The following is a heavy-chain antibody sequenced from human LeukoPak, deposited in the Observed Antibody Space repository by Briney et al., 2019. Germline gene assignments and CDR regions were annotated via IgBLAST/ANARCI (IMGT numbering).Heavy chain of an antibody. V-gene: IGHV1-2*06. Sequence: GASVKVSCKASGYTFTGYYMHWVRQAPGQGLEWMGRINPNSSGTNYAQKFQGRVTMTRDTSISTVYMELSRLRSDDTAVYYCARSLAAAGFDYWGQGTLVTASS. J-gene: IGHJ4*02. D-gene: IGHD6-13*01. CDR1: GYTFTGYY. CDR3: ARSLAAAGFDY. CDR2: INPNSSGT.